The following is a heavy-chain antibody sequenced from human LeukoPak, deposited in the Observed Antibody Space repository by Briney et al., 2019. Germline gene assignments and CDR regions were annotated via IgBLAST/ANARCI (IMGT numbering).Heavy chain of an antibody. CDR1: GGSISSYY. CDR2: IYIRGST. D-gene: IGHD2-2*01. Sequence: SETLSLTCTVSGGSISSYYWSWIRQPPGKGLEWIGYIYIRGSTNYNPSLKSRVTMSVDASKNQFSLKLSSVTAADTAIYYCARLPGCSSTCSSAAFDYWGLGTLVTVSS. CDR3: ARLPGCSSTCSSAAFDY. V-gene: IGHV4-4*09. J-gene: IGHJ4*02.